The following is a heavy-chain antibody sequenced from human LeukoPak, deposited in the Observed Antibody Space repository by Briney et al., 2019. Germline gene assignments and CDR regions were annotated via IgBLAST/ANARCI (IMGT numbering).Heavy chain of an antibody. D-gene: IGHD3-10*01. CDR1: GYTLAELS. CDR2: FDIEDGET. Sequence: ASVKVSCKVSGYTLAELSMHWVRQAPGKGLEWVGGFDIEDGETIYEQKFQGRVTMTEDTSTDTAYMELSSLRSEDAAVYYCATGVWFGELEGNWGQGTLVTVSS. V-gene: IGHV1-24*01. CDR3: ATGVWFGELEGN. J-gene: IGHJ4*02.